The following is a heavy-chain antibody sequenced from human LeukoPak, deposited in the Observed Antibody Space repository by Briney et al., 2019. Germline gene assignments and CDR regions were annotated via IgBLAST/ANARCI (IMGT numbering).Heavy chain of an antibody. D-gene: IGHD2-2*01. Sequence: SETLSLTCTVSGDTISTSFYYWDWIRQPPGRGLEWIGGIFYSGTTYYNPSLKSRVTMSVDTSKNQFSLKLSSVTAADTAVYYCASAPFDIVVVPAATPYFQHWGQGTLVTVSS. CDR3: ASAPFDIVVVPAATPYFQH. CDR2: IFYSGTT. J-gene: IGHJ1*01. V-gene: IGHV4-39*07. CDR1: GDTISTSFYY.